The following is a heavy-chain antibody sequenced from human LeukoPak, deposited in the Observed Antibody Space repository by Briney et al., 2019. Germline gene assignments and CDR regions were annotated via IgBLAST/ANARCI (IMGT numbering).Heavy chain of an antibody. Sequence: GGSLRLSCAASGFTFSSYTMHWVRQAPGKGLEWVAVISYDGTNKFYADSVKGRFTISRDNSKTTLYLQMNSLRPEDTAVYYCARDRNDILTGLGYYGSDVWGQGTTVTVSS. CDR2: ISYDGTNK. J-gene: IGHJ6*02. D-gene: IGHD3-9*01. CDR1: GFTFSSYT. V-gene: IGHV3-30-3*01. CDR3: ARDRNDILTGLGYYGSDV.